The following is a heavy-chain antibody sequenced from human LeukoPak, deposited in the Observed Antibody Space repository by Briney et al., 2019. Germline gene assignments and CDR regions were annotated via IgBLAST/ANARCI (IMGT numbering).Heavy chain of an antibody. J-gene: IGHJ5*02. Sequence: GASVKVSCEASGGTFSSYAISWVRQAPGQGLEWMGGIIPIFGTANYAQKFQGRVTITADKSTSTAYMELSSLRSEDTAVYYCARNGGTYNWNWFDPWGQGTLVTVSS. D-gene: IGHD1-20*01. CDR3: ARNGGTYNWNWFDP. CDR1: GGTFSSYA. V-gene: IGHV1-69*06. CDR2: IIPIFGTA.